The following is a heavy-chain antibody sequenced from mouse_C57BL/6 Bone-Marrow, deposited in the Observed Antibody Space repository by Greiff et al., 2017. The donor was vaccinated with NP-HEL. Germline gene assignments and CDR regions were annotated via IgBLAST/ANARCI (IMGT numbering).Heavy chain of an antibody. Sequence: EVMLVESGEGLVKPGGSLKLSSAASGFTFSSYAMSWVRQTPEKRLEWVAYISSGGDYIYYADTVKGRFTISRDKARNTLYLQMSSLKSEDTAMYYCTNSNDVNYAMDYWGQGTSVTVSS. CDR2: ISSGGDYI. CDR3: TNSNDVNYAMDY. D-gene: IGHD2-12*01. CDR1: GFTFSSYA. V-gene: IGHV5-9-1*02. J-gene: IGHJ4*01.